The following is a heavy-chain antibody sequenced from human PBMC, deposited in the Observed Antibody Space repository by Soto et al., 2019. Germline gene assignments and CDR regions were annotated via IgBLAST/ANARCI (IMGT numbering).Heavy chain of an antibody. Sequence: LQESGPGLVRPSEPLSLSCTVSGFSIKSSNFYWGWIRQSPGKGREWVGSIYYSGTTFYNPPLTSRVPSPIDTARIQFSLRLSSVTVADTSVYYCAVAGIECDYNWFDPWGQGTLVTVSS. V-gene: IGHV4-39*01. J-gene: IGHJ5*02. CDR2: IYYSGTT. CDR3: AVAGIECDYNWFDP. CDR1: GFSIKSSNFY. D-gene: IGHD6-19*01.